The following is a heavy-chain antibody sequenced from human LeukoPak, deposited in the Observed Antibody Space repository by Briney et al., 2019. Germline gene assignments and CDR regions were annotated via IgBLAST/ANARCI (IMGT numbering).Heavy chain of an antibody. J-gene: IGHJ4*02. CDR2: INWNGGST. D-gene: IGHD3-10*01. CDR1: GFTFDDYG. Sequence: GGSLRLSCAASGFTFDDYGMSWVRQAPGKGLEWVSGINWNGGSTGYADSVKGRFTISRDNSKNSLYLQMDSLRTEDTALYYCAKSYFDSGGSLDYWGQGTLVTVSS. CDR3: AKSYFDSGGSLDY. V-gene: IGHV3-20*04.